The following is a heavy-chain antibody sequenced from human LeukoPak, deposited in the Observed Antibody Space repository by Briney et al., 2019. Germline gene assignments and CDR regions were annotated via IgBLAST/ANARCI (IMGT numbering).Heavy chain of an antibody. CDR1: GFTFSSYS. V-gene: IGHV3-21*01. J-gene: IGHJ5*02. D-gene: IGHD3-3*01. CDR2: ISSSSSYI. Sequence: GGSLRLSCAASGFTFSSYSMNWVRQAPGKGLEWVSSISSSSSYIYYADSVKGRFTISRDNAKNSLYLQMNSLRAEDTAVYYCARDPGITIFGVVIRRRRNWIDPWGQGTLVTVSS. CDR3: ARDPGITIFGVVIRRRRNWIDP.